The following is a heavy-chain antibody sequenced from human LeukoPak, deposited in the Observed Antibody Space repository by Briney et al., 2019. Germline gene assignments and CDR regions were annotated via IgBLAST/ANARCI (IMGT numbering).Heavy chain of an antibody. V-gene: IGHV4-34*01. CDR2: INHSGST. CDR1: GGSFSGYY. D-gene: IGHD3-10*01. Sequence: SETLSLTCTVYGGSFSGYYWSWIRQPPGQGLEWVGEINHSGSTNYNPSLKSRVTISVDTSKNRFSLKLSSVTAADTAVYYCARLYGSGSYYNYWGQGTLVTVSS. J-gene: IGHJ4*02. CDR3: ARLYGSGSYYNY.